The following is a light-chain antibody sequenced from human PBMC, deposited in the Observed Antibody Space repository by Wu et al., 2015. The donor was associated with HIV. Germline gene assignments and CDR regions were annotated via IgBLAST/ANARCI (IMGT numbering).Light chain of an antibody. CDR2: GAS. V-gene: IGKV1-39*01. CDR1: QTISSY. CDR3: QHSYSSPRT. J-gene: IGKJ1*01. Sequence: DIQMTQSPSSLSASVGDRVTITCRASQTISSYLNWYQQKGGEAPNLLIYGASNLQSGVPSRFRGSGSGTDFTLTISSLQPEDFATYYCQHSYSSPRTFGQGTKVEIK.